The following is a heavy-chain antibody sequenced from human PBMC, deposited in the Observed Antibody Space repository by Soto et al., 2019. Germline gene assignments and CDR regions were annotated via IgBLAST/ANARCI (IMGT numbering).Heavy chain of an antibody. CDR2: VYYSGGT. J-gene: IGHJ3*02. CDR3: ARGNDWKSSTFDI. V-gene: IGHV4-59*11. Sequence: QVQLQESGPGLVKPSETLSLTCTVAGGSLTDHYWNWFRQSPGKGLHWIGYVYYSGGTNYNPSLTSRVTMSVYTSKNQFSLNLRSVIAADTAVYYCARGNDWKSSTFDIWGQGTMVSVS. D-gene: IGHD2-21*01. CDR1: GGSLTDHY.